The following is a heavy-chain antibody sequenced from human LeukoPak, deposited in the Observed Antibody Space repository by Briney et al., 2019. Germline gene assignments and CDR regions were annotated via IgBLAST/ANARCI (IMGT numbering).Heavy chain of an antibody. CDR1: GGTFSSYA. D-gene: IGHD3-3*01. J-gene: IGHJ4*02. CDR3: ARDPYYDFWSAYKGAYYFDY. CDR2: IIPILGIA. Sequence: SVKVSCKASGGTFSSYAISWVRQAPGQGLEWMGRIIPILGIANYAQKFQGRVTIAADKSTSTAYMELSSLGSEDTAVYYCARDPYYDFWSAYKGAYYFDYWGQGTLVTVSS. V-gene: IGHV1-69*04.